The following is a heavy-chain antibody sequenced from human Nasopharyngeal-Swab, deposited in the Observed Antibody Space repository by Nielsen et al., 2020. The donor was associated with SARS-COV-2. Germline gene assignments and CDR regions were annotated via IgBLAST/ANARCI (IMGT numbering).Heavy chain of an antibody. V-gene: IGHV3-74*01. CDR3: ARVIVGGTYAFAY. CDR1: GFTFSSYW. Sequence: GESLKISCAASGFTFSSYWMHWVRQAPGKGLVWVSRINTDGSRTYYADSVKGRFTNSRDNAKNTLYLQMSSLSAEDTAVYYCARVIVGGTYAFAYWGQGTLVTVSS. D-gene: IGHD1-26*01. J-gene: IGHJ4*02. CDR2: INTDGSRT.